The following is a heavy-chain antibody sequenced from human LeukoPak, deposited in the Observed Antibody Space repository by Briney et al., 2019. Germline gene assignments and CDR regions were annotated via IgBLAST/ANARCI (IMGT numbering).Heavy chain of an antibody. Sequence: GGSLRLSCAASGFTFSTYAMHWVRQAPGKGLEWVAVISYDGSSKYYADSVKGRFTISRDNAKNSLYLQMNSLRAEDTAVYYCARSDYYDSSGLDWGQGTLVTVSS. D-gene: IGHD3-22*01. V-gene: IGHV3-30*04. J-gene: IGHJ4*02. CDR3: ARSDYYDSSGLD. CDR1: GFTFSTYA. CDR2: ISYDGSSK.